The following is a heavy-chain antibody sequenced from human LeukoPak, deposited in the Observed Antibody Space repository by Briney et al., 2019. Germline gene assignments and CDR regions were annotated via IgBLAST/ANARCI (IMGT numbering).Heavy chain of an antibody. CDR3: ASQTKYSSSWYFDY. CDR2: IGYDGSNK. J-gene: IGHJ4*02. V-gene: IGHV3-30*03. CDR1: GFTFSTYD. Sequence: GGSLRLSCAASGFTFSTYDMHWVRQALGKGPEWVAVIGYDGSNKYYADSVNGRFTISRDNSKNTLYLQMNSLRAEDTAVYYCASQTKYSSSWYFDYWGQGTLVTVSS. D-gene: IGHD6-13*01.